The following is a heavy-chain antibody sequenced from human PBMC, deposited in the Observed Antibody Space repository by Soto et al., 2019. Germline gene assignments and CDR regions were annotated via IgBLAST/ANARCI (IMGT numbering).Heavy chain of an antibody. D-gene: IGHD3-10*01. V-gene: IGHV3-23*01. CDR1: GFTFTNYA. CDR2: ISSSGDNT. CDR3: AKSYGSGSLAPNWFDP. Sequence: GGSLRLSCATSGFTFTNYAMSWVRQAPGKGPEWVSLISSSGDNTYYADSVKGRFTISRDNSKNTLFLQINSLRLEDTAVYYCAKSYGSGSLAPNWFDPWGQGTLVTVSS. J-gene: IGHJ5*02.